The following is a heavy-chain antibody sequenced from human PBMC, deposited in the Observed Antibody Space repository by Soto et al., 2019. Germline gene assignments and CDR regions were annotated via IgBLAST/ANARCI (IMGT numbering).Heavy chain of an antibody. CDR2: INPNGGAT. Sequence: VQLVQSGADVKKPGASVKVSCKTSGDSFNDYYIHWERQAPGQRLEWMGWINPNGGATKYAQKFQGRVTVTRDTSIRTVYMELSSLRSDDTALYYCARERGGATASLAYYYFYMDVWGKGTTVTFSS. CDR1: GDSFNDYY. J-gene: IGHJ6*03. V-gene: IGHV1-2*02. CDR3: ARERGGATASLAYYYFYMDV. D-gene: IGHD5-12*01.